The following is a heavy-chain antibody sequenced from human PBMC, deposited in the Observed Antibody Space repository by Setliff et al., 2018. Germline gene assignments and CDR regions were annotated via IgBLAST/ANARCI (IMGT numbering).Heavy chain of an antibody. CDR2: ISSTGIPI. J-gene: IGHJ3*02. Sequence: PGGSLRLSCSASGFTFSRYAMHWVRQAPRKGLESVSAISSTGIPIYYADSVKARFTISRDDAQNILYLQMSSLRTDDTAVYYCVKDPSVYGADSGSIWGQGTMVTVSS. CDR3: VKDPSVYGADSGSI. CDR1: GFTFSRYA. V-gene: IGHV3-64D*09. D-gene: IGHD2-21*02.